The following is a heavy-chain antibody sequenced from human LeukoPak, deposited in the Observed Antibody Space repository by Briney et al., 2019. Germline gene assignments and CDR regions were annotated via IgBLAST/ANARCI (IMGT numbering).Heavy chain of an antibody. V-gene: IGHV4-59*01. CDR1: GDSMSSYY. Sequence: SETLSLTCTVSGDSMSSYYWSWIRQPPGKGLEWIGHIYYSGSTDYNPSLKSRLTISVDTSKNQFSLKLRSVTAADTAVYYCARGGSRNSKVVGIWVQRSMVSVCS. D-gene: IGHD3-10*01. CDR3: ARGGSRNSKVVGI. CDR2: IYYSGST. J-gene: IGHJ3*02.